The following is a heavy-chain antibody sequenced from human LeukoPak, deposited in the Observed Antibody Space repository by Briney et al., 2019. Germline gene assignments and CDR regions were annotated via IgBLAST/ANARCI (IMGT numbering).Heavy chain of an antibody. D-gene: IGHD6-13*01. J-gene: IGHJ4*02. V-gene: IGHV3-11*01. Sequence: GGSLRLSCAASGFTFSDYYMSWIRQAPGKGLEWVSYISSSGSTIHYADSVKGRFTISRDNAKNSLYLQMSSLRAEDTAVCYCARDGSSWYLDYWGQGTLVTVSS. CDR1: GFTFSDYY. CDR2: ISSSGSTI. CDR3: ARDGSSWYLDY.